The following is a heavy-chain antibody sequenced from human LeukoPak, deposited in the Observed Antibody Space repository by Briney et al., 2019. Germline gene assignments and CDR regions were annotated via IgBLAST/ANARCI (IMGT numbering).Heavy chain of an antibody. CDR2: IYTNGST. CDR3: ASEAAAGTLGY. D-gene: IGHD6-13*01. CDR1: VGSISSYY. Sequence: SETLSLTCTVSVGSISSYYWSWIRQPAGKGLEWIGRIYTNGSTNYNPSLKSRVTMSVDTSKNQFSLKLSSVTAADTAVYYCASEAAAGTLGYWGQGTLVTVSS. J-gene: IGHJ4*02. V-gene: IGHV4-4*07.